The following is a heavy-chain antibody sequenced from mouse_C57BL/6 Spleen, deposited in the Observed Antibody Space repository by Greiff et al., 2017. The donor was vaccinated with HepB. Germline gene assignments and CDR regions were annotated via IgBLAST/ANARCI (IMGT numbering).Heavy chain of an antibody. CDR2: INPNNGGT. D-gene: IGHD1-1*02. V-gene: IGHV1-22*01. CDR3: ARGGGYYAMDY. J-gene: IGHJ4*01. Sequence: EVKLMESGPELVKPGASVKMSCKASGYTFTDYNMHWVKQSHGKSLEWIGYINPNNGGTSYNQKFKGKATLTVNKSSSTAYMELRSLTSEDSAVYYCARGGGYYAMDYWGQGTSVTVSS. CDR1: GYTFTDYN.